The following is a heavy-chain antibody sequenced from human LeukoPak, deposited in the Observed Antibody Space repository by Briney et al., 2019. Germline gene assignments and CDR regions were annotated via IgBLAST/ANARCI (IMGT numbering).Heavy chain of an antibody. CDR3: ARLRWLTPYGMDV. Sequence: SETLSLTCAVSGGSISGNYWWSWVRQAPGKGLEWIGYIYYSGSTNYNPSLKSRVTISVDTSKNQFSLKLSSVTAADTAVYYCARLRWLTPYGMDVWGQGTTVTVSS. D-gene: IGHD4-23*01. CDR1: GGSISGNYW. J-gene: IGHJ6*02. CDR2: IYYSGST. V-gene: IGHV4-59*08.